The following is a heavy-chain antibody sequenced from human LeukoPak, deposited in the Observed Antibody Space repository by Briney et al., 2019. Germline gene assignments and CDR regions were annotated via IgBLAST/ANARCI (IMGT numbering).Heavy chain of an antibody. V-gene: IGHV1-69*01. CDR3: ARDVFQARNWNYVGAAFDI. CDR1: GGTFSSYA. Sequence: GASVKVSCKASGGTFSSYAISWVRQAPGQGLEWMGGIIPIFGTANYAQKFQGRVTITADESTSTAYMELSSLRSEDTAVYYCARDVFQARNWNYVGAAFDIGGQGTMVTVSS. D-gene: IGHD1-7*01. CDR2: IIPIFGTA. J-gene: IGHJ3*02.